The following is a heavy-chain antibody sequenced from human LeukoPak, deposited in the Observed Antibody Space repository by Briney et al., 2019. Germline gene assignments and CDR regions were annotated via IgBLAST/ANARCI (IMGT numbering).Heavy chain of an antibody. CDR3: ARLTTPPYFYYDMDV. CDR1: GYTFSNYD. V-gene: IGHV1-18*01. Sequence: ASVKVSCKTSGYTFSNYDITWVRQAPGQGLEWMGWISPYNGNINYAQNIQGRVTMTTDTSTSTAYMELRSLRFEDTAVYCARLTTPPYFYYDMDVWGQGTTLIVSS. CDR2: ISPYNGNI. J-gene: IGHJ6*02. D-gene: IGHD3-3*01.